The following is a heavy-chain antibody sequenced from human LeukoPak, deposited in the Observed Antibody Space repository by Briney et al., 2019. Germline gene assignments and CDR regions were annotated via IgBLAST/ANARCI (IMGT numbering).Heavy chain of an antibody. V-gene: IGHV3-30-3*01. CDR1: GFTDSSYA. CDR2: ISYDGSNK. J-gene: IGHJ4*02. CDR3: ARGQITMIVVEDYFDY. Sequence: GGSLRLSCAASGFTDSSYAMHWVRQATGKGLEWVAVISYDGSNKYYADSVKGRFTISRDNSKNTLYLQMNSLRAEDTAVYYCARGQITMIVVEDYFDYWGQGTLVTVSS. D-gene: IGHD3-22*01.